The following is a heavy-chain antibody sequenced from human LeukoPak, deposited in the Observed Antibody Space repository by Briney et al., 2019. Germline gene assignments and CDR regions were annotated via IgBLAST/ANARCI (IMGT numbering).Heavy chain of an antibody. CDR3: ASERAPYDSSGYLDY. D-gene: IGHD3-22*01. J-gene: IGHJ4*02. CDR1: GFTVSSNY. Sequence: GGSLRLSCAASGFTVSSNYMSWVRQAPGKGLEWVSVIYSGGSTYYADSVKGRFTISRDNSKNTLYLQMNSLRAEDTAVYYCASERAPYDSSGYLDYWGQGTLVTVSS. V-gene: IGHV3-53*01. CDR2: IYSGGST.